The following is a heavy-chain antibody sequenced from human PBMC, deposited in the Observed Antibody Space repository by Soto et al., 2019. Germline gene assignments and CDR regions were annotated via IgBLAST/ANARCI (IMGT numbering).Heavy chain of an antibody. Sequence: SETLSLTCTVSGGSMSNYYWSWIRQSPGKGLEWIGYIYYSGNTNYKPSLKSRATISVDTSRSQFSLKLSSVTAADTAVYYCARGLRQLLDYWGQGILVTVSS. D-gene: IGHD4-17*01. CDR1: GGSMSNYY. J-gene: IGHJ4*02. CDR3: ARGLRQLLDY. V-gene: IGHV4-59*01. CDR2: IYYSGNT.